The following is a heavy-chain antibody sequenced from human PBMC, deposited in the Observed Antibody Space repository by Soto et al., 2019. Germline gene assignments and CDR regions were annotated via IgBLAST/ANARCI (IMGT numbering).Heavy chain of an antibody. D-gene: IGHD3-10*01. CDR1: GGSISSYY. CDR3: ASQSITMVRGLDP. V-gene: IGHV4-59*01. CDR2: IYYSGST. Sequence: LSLTCTVSGGSISSYYWSWIRQPPGKGLEWIGYIYYSGSTNYNPSLKSRVTISVDTSKNQFSLKLSSVTAADTAVYYCASQSITMVRGLDPWGQGTLVTVSS. J-gene: IGHJ5*02.